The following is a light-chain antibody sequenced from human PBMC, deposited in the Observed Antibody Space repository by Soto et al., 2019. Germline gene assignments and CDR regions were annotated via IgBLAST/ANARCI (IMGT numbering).Light chain of an antibody. V-gene: IGKV3-11*01. J-gene: IGKJ5*01. CDR2: GAF. CDR3: QQRSNWPPIT. Sequence: EIGLTQSPATLSLSPGERASLSCRFSPSITNFLAWYQQKPGQAARLLXYGAFNRATGIPARFSGSGSGTDFTLTISSLEPEDFAVYYCQQRSNWPPITFGQGTRLEIK. CDR1: PSITNF.